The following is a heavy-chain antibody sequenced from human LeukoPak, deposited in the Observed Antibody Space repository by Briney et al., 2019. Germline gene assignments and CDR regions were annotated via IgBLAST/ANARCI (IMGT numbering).Heavy chain of an antibody. J-gene: IGHJ4*02. V-gene: IGHV4-30-2*01. CDR3: ARVGVRDSYGLDY. CDR2: IYHSGST. CDR1: GCSISSGGYS. D-gene: IGHD5-18*01. Sequence: PSETLSLTCTVSGCSISSGGYSWRWVRQPPGKGLEWIGYIYHSGSTYYNPSLKSRVTISVDRSKNQFSLKLSSVTAADTAVYYCARVGVRDSYGLDYWGQGTLVTVSS.